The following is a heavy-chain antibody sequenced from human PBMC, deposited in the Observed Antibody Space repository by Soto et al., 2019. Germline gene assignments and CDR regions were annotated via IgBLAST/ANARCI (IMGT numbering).Heavy chain of an antibody. CDR3: ANPREGINWSFS. CDR2: IYYSGSS. CDR1: GGSISGYY. V-gene: IGHV4-59*12. J-gene: IGHJ5*01. Sequence: PSETLSLTCTVSGGSISGYYWSWIRQPPGKGLEWIAYIYYSGSSNSNPSLKSRVTISVDTSKNQFSLKLNSVTAADTAVYYCANPREGINWSFSWGQGTLVTVPQ.